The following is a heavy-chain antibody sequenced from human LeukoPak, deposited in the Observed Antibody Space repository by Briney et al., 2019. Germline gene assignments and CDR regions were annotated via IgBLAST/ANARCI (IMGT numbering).Heavy chain of an antibody. D-gene: IGHD3-10*01. CDR3: AREGQGSGSYYMGGNWFDP. CDR2: ISYDGSNK. J-gene: IGHJ5*02. V-gene: IGHV3-30-3*01. CDR1: GFTFSSYA. Sequence: PGRSLRLSCAASGFTFSSYAMHWVRQAPGKGLEWVAVISYDGSNKYYADSVKGRFTISRDNSKNTLYLQMNSLRAEDTAVYYCAREGQGSGSYYMGGNWFDPWGQGTLVTVSS.